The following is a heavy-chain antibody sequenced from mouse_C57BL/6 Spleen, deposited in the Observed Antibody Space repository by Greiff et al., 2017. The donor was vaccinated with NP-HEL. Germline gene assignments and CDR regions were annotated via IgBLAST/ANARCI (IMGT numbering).Heavy chain of an antibody. D-gene: IGHD1-1*01. CDR3: ALTTVVEGGFAY. V-gene: IGHV1-59*01. CDR1: GYTFTSYW. CDR2: IDPSDSYT. J-gene: IGHJ3*01. Sequence: QVQLKQPGAELVRPGTSVKLSCKASGYTFTSYWMHWVKQRPGQGLEWIGVIDPSDSYTNYNQKFKGKATLTVDTSSSTAYMQLSSLTSEDSAVYYCALTTVVEGGFAYWGQGTLVTVSA.